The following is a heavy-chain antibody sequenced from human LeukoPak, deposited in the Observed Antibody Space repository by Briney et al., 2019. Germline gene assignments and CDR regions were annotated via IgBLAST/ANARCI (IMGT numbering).Heavy chain of an antibody. CDR1: GYSLGKNYY. V-gene: IGHV4-38-2*01. Sequence: SETLSLTCAVSGYSLGKNYYWGWIRQPPGKGLEWIGRIYGTGSTSYNPSLMNRVTMSVDTSKNHFSLKLTSVTAADTAVYYCARYDSRGSASTRFDYRGQGILVTISS. CDR2: IYGTGST. J-gene: IGHJ4*02. CDR3: ARYDSRGSASTRFDY. D-gene: IGHD3-16*01.